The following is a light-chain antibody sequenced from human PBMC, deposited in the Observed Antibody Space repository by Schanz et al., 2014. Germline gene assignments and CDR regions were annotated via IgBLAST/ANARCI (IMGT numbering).Light chain of an antibody. Sequence: QSVLTQPRSVSGSPGQSVTISCTGTSSDVGTYNYVSWYQQHPGKAPKLMIYDVSKRPSGVPDRFSGSKSGNTASLTISGLQAEDEADYYCSSYTSSSTLGFGGGTKLTVL. CDR3: SSYTSSSTLG. CDR2: DVS. CDR1: SSDVGTYNY. V-gene: IGLV2-11*01. J-gene: IGLJ3*02.